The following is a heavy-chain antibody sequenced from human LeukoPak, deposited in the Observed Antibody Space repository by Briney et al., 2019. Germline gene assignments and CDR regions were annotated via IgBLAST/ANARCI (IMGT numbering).Heavy chain of an antibody. CDR3: ARDGRGAFDI. D-gene: IGHD3-10*01. Sequence: GGSLRLSCAASGLIVSSNYMSWVRQAPGKGLECVSFIYSGNSTYYADSVKDRFTISRDNSKNTLYLQMNGLRAEDTAVYYCARDGRGAFDIWGQGTMVTVSS. V-gene: IGHV3-53*01. CDR2: IYSGNST. J-gene: IGHJ3*02. CDR1: GLIVSSNY.